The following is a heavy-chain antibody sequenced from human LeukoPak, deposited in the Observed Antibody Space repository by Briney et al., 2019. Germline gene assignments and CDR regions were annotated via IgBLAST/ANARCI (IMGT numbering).Heavy chain of an antibody. Sequence: PGGSLRLSCAASGFTFSRYVMTWVRQAPGKGLEWVSSISDSGGSTYYADSVKGRFTISRDNSKNTLYLQMNSLRLDDTAVYFCARGRAGIAAAGFDYWGQGTLVTVSS. J-gene: IGHJ4*02. CDR1: GFTFSRYV. CDR2: ISDSGGST. D-gene: IGHD6-13*01. V-gene: IGHV3-23*01. CDR3: ARGRAGIAAAGFDY.